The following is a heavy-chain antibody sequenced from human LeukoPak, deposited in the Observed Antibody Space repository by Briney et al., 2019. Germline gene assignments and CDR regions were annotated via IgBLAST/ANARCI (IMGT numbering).Heavy chain of an antibody. J-gene: IGHJ4*02. CDR2: IYYST. Sequence: SETLSLTCTVSGGSVSSDSYYWSWIRQPPGKGLEWIGYIYYSTNYNPSLKSRVTISIDTSKNQFSLKVSSVTAADTAVYYCARWDDILTTFVYWGQGTLVTVSS. D-gene: IGHD3-9*01. CDR3: ARWDDILTTFVY. V-gene: IGHV4-61*01. CDR1: GGSVSSDSYY.